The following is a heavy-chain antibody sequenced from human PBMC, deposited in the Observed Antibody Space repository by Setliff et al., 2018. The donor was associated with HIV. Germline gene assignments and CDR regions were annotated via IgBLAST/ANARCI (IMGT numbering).Heavy chain of an antibody. J-gene: IGHJ4*02. Sequence: SETLSLTCTVSGGSISSYYWSWIRQPPGKGLEWIGYIYYSGSTNYNPSLKSRVTMSADTSKNQFSLKLNSLTAADTAVYYCAREVTAPYSSSWYFGLDYWGQGTLVTVSS. V-gene: IGHV4-59*12. CDR1: GGSISSYY. D-gene: IGHD6-13*01. CDR2: IYYSGST. CDR3: AREVTAPYSSSWYFGLDY.